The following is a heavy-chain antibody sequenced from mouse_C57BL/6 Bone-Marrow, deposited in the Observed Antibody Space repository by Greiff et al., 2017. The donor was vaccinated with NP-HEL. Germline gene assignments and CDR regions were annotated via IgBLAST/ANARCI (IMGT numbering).Heavy chain of an antibody. V-gene: IGHV5-4*01. CDR1: GFTFSSYA. J-gene: IGHJ2*01. CDR3: ARERGSKVDY. CDR2: ISDGGSYT. D-gene: IGHD1-1*01. Sequence: EVKLVESGGGLVKPGGSLKLSCAASGFTFSSYAMSWVRQTPEKRLEWVATISDGGSYTYYPDNVKGRFTISRDNAKNNLYLQMSHLKSEDTAMYYCARERGSKVDYWGQGTTLTVSS.